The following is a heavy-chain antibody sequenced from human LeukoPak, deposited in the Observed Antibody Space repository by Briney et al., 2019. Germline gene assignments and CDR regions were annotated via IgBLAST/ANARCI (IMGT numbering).Heavy chain of an antibody. Sequence: ASVKVSCKAFGYTFTSYYMHWVRQAPGQGLEWMGIINPSGGSTSYAQKFQGRVTMTRDTSTSTVYMELSSLRSEDTAVYYCARDLLSYYYDSSGWSRGAFDIWGQGTMVTVSS. CDR3: ARDLLSYYYDSSGWSRGAFDI. V-gene: IGHV1-46*01. D-gene: IGHD3-22*01. CDR1: GYTFTSYY. CDR2: INPSGGST. J-gene: IGHJ3*02.